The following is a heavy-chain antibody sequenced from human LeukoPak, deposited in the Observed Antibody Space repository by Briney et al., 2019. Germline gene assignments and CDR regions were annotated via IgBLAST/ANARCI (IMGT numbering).Heavy chain of an antibody. CDR2: INHSGST. D-gene: IGHD3-3*01. V-gene: IGHV4-34*01. CDR1: GGSFSGYY. CDR3: ARRITIFGVVISWFDP. Sequence: SETLSLTCAVYGGSFSGYYWSWIRQPPGKGLEWIGEINHSGSTNYNPSLKSRVTISVDTSKNQFSLKLSSVTAADTAVYYCARRITIFGVVISWFDPWSQGTLVTVSS. J-gene: IGHJ5*02.